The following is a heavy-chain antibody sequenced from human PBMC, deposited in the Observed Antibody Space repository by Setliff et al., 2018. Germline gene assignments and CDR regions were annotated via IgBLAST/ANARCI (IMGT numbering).Heavy chain of an antibody. CDR2: VDFSGKT. V-gene: IGHV4-30-4*08. J-gene: IGHJ4*02. CDR3: ARRYFDSGSYFYFDY. D-gene: IGHD3-10*01. CDR1: GASTNSGDYY. Sequence: PSETLSLTCTVSGASTNSGDYYWSWIRQRPGKALEYIGYVDFSGKTDCNPSLKSRLTMSFDTSKNQFSLRLRSVSAADTAVYFCARRYFDSGSYFYFDYWGQGTLVTVSS.